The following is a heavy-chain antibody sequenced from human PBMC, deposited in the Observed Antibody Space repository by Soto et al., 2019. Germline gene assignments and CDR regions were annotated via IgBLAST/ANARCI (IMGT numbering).Heavy chain of an antibody. CDR3: ARLRYCSSTSCHRFDP. D-gene: IGHD2-2*02. Sequence: QVQLQESGPGLVKPSQTLSLTCTVSGGSISSGGYYWSWIRQHPGKGLEWIGHIYYSGSTYYNPSLKSRVTISVDTSKNQFSLKLSSVTAADTAVYYCARLRYCSSTSCHRFDPWGQGTLVTVSS. CDR2: IYYSGST. J-gene: IGHJ5*02. CDR1: GGSISSGGYY. V-gene: IGHV4-31*03.